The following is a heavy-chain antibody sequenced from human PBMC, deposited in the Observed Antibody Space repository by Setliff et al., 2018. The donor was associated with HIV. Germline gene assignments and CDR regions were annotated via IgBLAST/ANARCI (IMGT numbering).Heavy chain of an antibody. CDR2: IYSSGTT. Sequence: SETLSLTCFVSGVYISDHYWGWIRQPPGKGLEWIGYIYSSGTTQYNTSVESRVTMSLDTSRDQFSLNLRSVTAADTAVYFCARLIHTGLLYFDFCGLGTLVTVSS. V-gene: IGHV4-4*09. D-gene: IGHD2-8*02. CDR3: ARLIHTGLLYFDF. J-gene: IGHJ4*02. CDR1: GVYISDHY.